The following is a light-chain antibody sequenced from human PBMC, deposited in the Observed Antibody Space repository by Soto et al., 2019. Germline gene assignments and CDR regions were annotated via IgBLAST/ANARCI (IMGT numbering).Light chain of an antibody. J-gene: IGKJ1*01. V-gene: IGKV3D-15*01. CDR1: QSVGGN. CDR2: DAS. CDR3: QQYVSYPRT. Sequence: TVMTQSPAALSVSPGDRASLSCRASQSVGGNLAWYQLKPGQSPRLLIYDASSLHSGVPLRFSGSGSGALFTLTISNLQPEDFATYYCQQYVSYPRTFGQGTKVEIK.